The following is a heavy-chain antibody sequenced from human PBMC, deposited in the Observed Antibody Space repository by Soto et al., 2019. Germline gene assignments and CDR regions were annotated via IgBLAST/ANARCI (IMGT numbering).Heavy chain of an antibody. V-gene: IGHV1-18*01. Sequence: VKLVESGAEVKKPGASVKVSCKASGYTFTSYGISWVRQAPGQGLEWMGWISAYNGNTNYAQKLQGRVTMTTDTSTSTAYMELRTLRSDDTAVYYCASHTDYGDTYYFDYWGQGTLVTVSS. CDR1: GYTFTSYG. CDR3: ASHTDYGDTYYFDY. D-gene: IGHD4-17*01. J-gene: IGHJ4*02. CDR2: ISAYNGNT.